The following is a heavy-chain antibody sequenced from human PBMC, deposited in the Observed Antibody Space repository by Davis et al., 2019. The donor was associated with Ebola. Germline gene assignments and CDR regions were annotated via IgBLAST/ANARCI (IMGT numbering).Heavy chain of an antibody. D-gene: IGHD5-24*01. V-gene: IGHV4-59*01. CDR2: IYSSGSA. J-gene: IGHJ5*02. Sequence: PSETLSLTCSVSAGSMNGFYWSWIRQAPGKALQWIGNIYSSGSAKYNPDLRSRVTMSVDTSKNQFSLELTSVTAADTAVYYCARTSATTTTISWGRNWFDPWGQGSLVTVSS. CDR3: ARTSATTTTISWGRNWFDP. CDR1: AGSMNGFY.